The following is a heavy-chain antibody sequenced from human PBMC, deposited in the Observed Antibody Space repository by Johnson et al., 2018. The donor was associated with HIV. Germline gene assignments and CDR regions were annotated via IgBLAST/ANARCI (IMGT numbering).Heavy chain of an antibody. J-gene: IGHJ3*02. D-gene: IGHD3-22*01. CDR1: EFTFSNYS. V-gene: IGHV3-30*04. CDR2: ISYDGSNK. CDR3: AKEDAKKWELLEGAFDI. Sequence: QVQLVESGGGVVQPGKSLRIYCAVSEFTFSNYSMHWVRLPPGKGLQWVAVISYDGSNKYYADSVKGRFTISRDNSKNTVSLQMNSMRVEDTAVYYCAKEDAKKWELLEGAFDIWGQGTLVTVSS.